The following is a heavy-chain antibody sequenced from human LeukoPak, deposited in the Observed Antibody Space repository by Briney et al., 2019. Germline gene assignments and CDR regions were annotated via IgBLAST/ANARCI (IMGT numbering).Heavy chain of an antibody. V-gene: IGHV4-4*07. D-gene: IGHD6-19*01. CDR2: IYSSGST. Sequence: SETLSLTCTVSGGSITSHYWSWIRQPAGKGLEWIGRIYSSGSTNYNPSLKSRVTMSVDTSKNHFSLKLTSVTAADTAVNYCARTTVAGWWDYWGQGSLVTVSS. CDR3: ARTTVAGWWDY. J-gene: IGHJ4*02. CDR1: GGSITSHY.